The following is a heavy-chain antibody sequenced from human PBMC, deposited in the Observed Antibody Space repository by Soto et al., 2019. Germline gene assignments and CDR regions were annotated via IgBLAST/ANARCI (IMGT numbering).Heavy chain of an antibody. V-gene: IGHV4-34*01. CDR2: INHTGGT. D-gene: IGHD3-3*01. Sequence: SETLSLTCAVYGGSVNGYYWNWIRQPPGKGLEWIGEINHTGGTHYNPSLKSRVTMSVDTSKTQFSLRLSSVTAADTAIYYGARVVVEDDFWSGYPNWFDPWGQGTLVTVSS. CDR3: ARVVVEDDFWSGYPNWFDP. J-gene: IGHJ5*02. CDR1: GGSVNGYY.